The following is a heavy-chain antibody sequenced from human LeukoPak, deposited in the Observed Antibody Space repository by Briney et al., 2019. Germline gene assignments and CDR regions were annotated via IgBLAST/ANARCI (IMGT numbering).Heavy chain of an antibody. Sequence: GGSLRLSCAASGFTFSSYTMNWVRQAPGKGLEWVSIISSSSSYIHYADSVKGRFTISRDKSKNTLYLQMNSLRAEDTAVYYCAKGQISRSDRFDYWGQGTLVTVSS. D-gene: IGHD3-3*02. CDR2: ISSSSSYI. CDR3: AKGQISRSDRFDY. CDR1: GFTFSSYT. V-gene: IGHV3-21*04. J-gene: IGHJ4*02.